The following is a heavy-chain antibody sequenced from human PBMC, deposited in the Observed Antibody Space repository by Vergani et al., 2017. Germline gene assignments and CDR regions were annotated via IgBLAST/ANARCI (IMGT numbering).Heavy chain of an antibody. CDR1: GFTFTSSA. CDR2: IVVGSGNT. D-gene: IGHD3-9*01. J-gene: IGHJ6*02. Sequence: QMQLVQSGPEVKKPGTSVKVSCKASGFTFTSSAMQWVRQARGQRLEWIGWIVVGSGNTNYAQKFQERVTITRDMSTSTAYMELGSLRSEDTAVYYCAAGTGYYDILTGYYTGKVKYYGMDVWGQGTTVTVSS. CDR3: AAGTGYYDILTGYYTGKVKYYGMDV. V-gene: IGHV1-58*02.